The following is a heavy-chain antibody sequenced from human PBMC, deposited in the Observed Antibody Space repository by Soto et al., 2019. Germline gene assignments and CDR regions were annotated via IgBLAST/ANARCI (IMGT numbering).Heavy chain of an antibody. J-gene: IGHJ4*02. CDR2: VNPSGGHT. D-gene: IGHD2-21*02. Sequence: QVQLMQSGAEVKKPGASVKVSCKASGDTFTNYYIHWVRQAPGQGLEWMGTVNPSGGHTTYAQHFLGRVTMTRDTSTSTLYMELTSLTSDDKAVYYCARGGHVVVVTAAVDYWGEGTLVTVSS. CDR1: GDTFTNYY. V-gene: IGHV1-46*01. CDR3: ARGGHVVVVTAAVDY.